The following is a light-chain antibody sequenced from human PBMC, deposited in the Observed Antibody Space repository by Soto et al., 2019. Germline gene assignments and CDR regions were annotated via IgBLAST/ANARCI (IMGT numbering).Light chain of an antibody. CDR1: QTITTY. CDR2: AAS. J-gene: IGKJ4*01. V-gene: IGKV1-39*01. Sequence: DIQMTQSPSSLFASVGDSVTITCRASQTITTYLNWYRQKPGKAPKLLIYAASSLQSGVPSRFSGSGSETEFTLTISSLQPEDFATYFCQQIYSAPLTFGRGTKVEIK. CDR3: QQIYSAPLT.